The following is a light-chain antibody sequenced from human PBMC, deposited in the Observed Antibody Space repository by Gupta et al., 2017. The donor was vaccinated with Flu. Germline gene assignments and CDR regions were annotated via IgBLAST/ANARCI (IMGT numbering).Light chain of an antibody. J-gene: IGKJ2*01. Sequence: MTQSPSSLSASVGDRVTITCQASQDISNYLNGEQQKPGKGPKLLIYDASSLETGVPSRFSGSGSGTDFTCTISSLQPEDIATYYGQQYNTFGQGTKLEIK. CDR2: DAS. CDR1: QDISNY. V-gene: IGKV1-33*01. CDR3: QQYNT.